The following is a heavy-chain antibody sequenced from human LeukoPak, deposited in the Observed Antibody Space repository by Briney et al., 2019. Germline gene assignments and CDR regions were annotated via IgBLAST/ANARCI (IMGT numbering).Heavy chain of an antibody. CDR3: ARVGKSGSYYYFDY. CDR1: GFTFSTYW. J-gene: IGHJ4*02. CDR2: INTDGRNT. D-gene: IGHD1-26*01. Sequence: PGGSLRLSCAASGFTFSTYWMYWVRQAPGKGLVWVSRINTDGRNTGYADSVKGRFTISRDNAKNTLYLQMTILTAEDTAVCYCARVGKSGSYYYFDYWGQGTLVTVSS. V-gene: IGHV3-74*01.